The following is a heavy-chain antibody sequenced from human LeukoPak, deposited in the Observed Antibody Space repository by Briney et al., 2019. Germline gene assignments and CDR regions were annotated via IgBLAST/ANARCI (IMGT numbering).Heavy chain of an antibody. J-gene: IGHJ4*02. CDR3: TRVYSRRSSCYYYADY. Sequence: EASVKVSCKASGYTFTSYDINCVRQATGKGLDWMGWMNPNSGNTDYPQKFQGRVTITRNTSINTAYMELSSLRSEDTAVYYCTRVYSRRSSCYYYADYWGQGTLVTVSS. D-gene: IGHD3-22*01. CDR1: GYTFTSYD. CDR2: MNPNSGNT. V-gene: IGHV1-8*01.